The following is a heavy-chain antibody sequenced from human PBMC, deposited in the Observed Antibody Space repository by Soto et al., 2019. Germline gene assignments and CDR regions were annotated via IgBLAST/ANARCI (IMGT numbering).Heavy chain of an antibody. D-gene: IGHD3-10*01. CDR2: IWYDGSNK. CDR1: GFTFSSYG. CDR3: ARARPELLWFGEAYYYYGMDV. V-gene: IGHV3-33*01. Sequence: TGGSLRLPCAASGFTFSSYGMHWVRQAPGKGLEWVAVIWYDGSNKYYADSVKGRFTISRDNSKNTLYLQMNSLRAEDTAVYYCARARPELLWFGEAYYYYGMDVWGQGTTVTVSS. J-gene: IGHJ6*02.